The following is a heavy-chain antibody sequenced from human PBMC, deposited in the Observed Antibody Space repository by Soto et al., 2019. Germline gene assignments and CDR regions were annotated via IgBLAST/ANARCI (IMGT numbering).Heavy chain of an antibody. CDR2: INTNGDT. V-gene: IGHV3-66*01. D-gene: IGHD3-22*01. Sequence: EVQLVESGGGLVQPGGSLRLSCAASGFTLSFTYMTWVRQAPGKGLEWVSLINTNGDTYYADSVKGRFTMSRDNSKNTLFLQMNSLRAEDTAVYYCAKTMIIGARGVWGHGTTVTVSS. J-gene: IGHJ6*02. CDR3: AKTMIIGARGV. CDR1: GFTLSFTY.